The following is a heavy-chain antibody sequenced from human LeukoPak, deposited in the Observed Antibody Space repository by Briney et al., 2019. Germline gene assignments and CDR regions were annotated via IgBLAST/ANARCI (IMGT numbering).Heavy chain of an antibody. V-gene: IGHV3-23*01. J-gene: IGHJ4*02. Sequence: GGSLRLSCAASGFTFDDYAMHWVRQAPGKGLEWVSAISGSGGSTYYADSVKGRFTISRDNSKNTLYLQMNSLRAEDTAVYYCAKPIMTTVTTLGLYFDYWGQGALVTVSS. CDR2: ISGSGGST. CDR3: AKPIMTTVTTLGLYFDY. D-gene: IGHD4-17*01. CDR1: GFTFDDYA.